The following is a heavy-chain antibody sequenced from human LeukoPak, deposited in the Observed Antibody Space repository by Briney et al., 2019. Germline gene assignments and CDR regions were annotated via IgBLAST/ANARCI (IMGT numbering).Heavy chain of an antibody. Sequence: GGSLRLSCAASGLTFSSYEMNWVRQAPGKGLEWVSYISSSGSTIYYADSVKGRFTISRDNAKNSLYLQMNSLRAEDTAVYYCARYYYDSSGYYPHFDYWGQGTLVTVSS. CDR3: ARYYYDSSGYYPHFDY. V-gene: IGHV3-48*03. J-gene: IGHJ4*02. CDR2: ISSSGSTI. D-gene: IGHD3-22*01. CDR1: GLTFSSYE.